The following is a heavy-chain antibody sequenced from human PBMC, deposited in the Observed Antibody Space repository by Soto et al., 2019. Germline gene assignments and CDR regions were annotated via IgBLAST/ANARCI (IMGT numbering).Heavy chain of an antibody. J-gene: IGHJ4*02. CDR3: ARGPSCGGDCYLFDD. V-gene: IGHV1-46*01. D-gene: IGHD2-21*02. Sequence: ASVKVSCKASGYTFTSYYIHWVRQAPGQGLEWVAMINPGGGRTKNAQMFQGRVTLTRDTSAGTVDMELSSLTSDDTAVYYCARGPSCGGDCYLFDDCGQVSLVPTSS. CDR2: INPGGGRT. CDR1: GYTFTSYY.